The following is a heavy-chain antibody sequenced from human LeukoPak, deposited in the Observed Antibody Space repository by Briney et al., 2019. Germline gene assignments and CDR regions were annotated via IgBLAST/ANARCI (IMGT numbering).Heavy chain of an antibody. Sequence: GGSLRLSCVASGFTFSSYGMSWVRQAPGRGLEWVSSTSGSGDDTYYADSVKGRFTLSRDNSKNTLYLQMNSLRADDTAVYYCAKKRSSGGATQFDYWGQGTLVTVSS. CDR3: AKKRSSGGATQFDY. CDR2: TSGSGDDT. J-gene: IGHJ4*02. D-gene: IGHD2-15*01. V-gene: IGHV3-23*01. CDR1: GFTFSSYG.